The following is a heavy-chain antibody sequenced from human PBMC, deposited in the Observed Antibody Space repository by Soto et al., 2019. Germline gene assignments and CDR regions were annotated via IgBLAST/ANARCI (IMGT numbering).Heavy chain of an antibody. CDR3: ARDYYGDYRFDY. Sequence: SETLSLTCTVSGGSISSGGYYWSWIRQHPGKGLEWIGYIYYSGSTYYNPSLKSRVTISVDTSKNQFSLKLSSVTAADTAVYYCARDYYGDYRFDYWGQGTLVTVSS. J-gene: IGHJ4*02. CDR2: IYYSGST. CDR1: GGSISSGGYY. D-gene: IGHD4-17*01. V-gene: IGHV4-31*03.